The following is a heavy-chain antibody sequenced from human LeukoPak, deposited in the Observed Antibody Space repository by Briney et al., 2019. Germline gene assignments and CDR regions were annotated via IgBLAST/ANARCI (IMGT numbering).Heavy chain of an antibody. CDR3: ARITLMVRGVILPPYYYYYMDV. CDR2: ISSSGSTI. D-gene: IGHD3-10*01. J-gene: IGHJ6*03. Sequence: GGSLRLSCAASGFTFSDYYMSWIRQAPGKGLEWVSYISSSGSTIYYADSVKGRFTISRDNAKNSLYLQMNSLRAEDTAVYYCARITLMVRGVILPPYYYYYMDVWGEGTTVTVSS. CDR1: GFTFSDYY. V-gene: IGHV3-11*04.